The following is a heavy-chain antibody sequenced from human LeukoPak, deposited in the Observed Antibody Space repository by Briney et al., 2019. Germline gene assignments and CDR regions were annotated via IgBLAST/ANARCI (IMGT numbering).Heavy chain of an antibody. V-gene: IGHV4-4*02. Sequence: KPSETLSLTCGVSGGSISNTNWWTWVRQPPGKGLEWIGEVNLQGSTNYNPSLKSRVAISVDRSNNQFSLRLTSVTAADTAVYYCARGEEHGSGTVHFDYWGQGTLVTVSS. CDR2: VNLQGST. D-gene: IGHD3-10*01. CDR3: ARGEEHGSGTVHFDY. J-gene: IGHJ4*02. CDR1: GGSISNTNW.